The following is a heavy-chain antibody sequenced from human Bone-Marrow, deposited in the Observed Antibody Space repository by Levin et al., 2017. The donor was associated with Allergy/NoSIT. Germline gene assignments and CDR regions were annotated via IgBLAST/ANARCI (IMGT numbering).Heavy chain of an antibody. CDR2: IYYSGST. D-gene: IGHD3-10*01. Sequence: SETLSLTCTVSGGSVSSGSYYWSWIRQPPGKGLEWIGYIYYSGSTNYNPSLKSRVTISVDTSKNQFSLKLSSVTAADTAVYYCARGLLGRYGSGSVRPFDPWGQGTLVTVSS. CDR3: ARGLLGRYGSGSVRPFDP. V-gene: IGHV4-61*01. J-gene: IGHJ5*02. CDR1: GGSVSSGSYY.